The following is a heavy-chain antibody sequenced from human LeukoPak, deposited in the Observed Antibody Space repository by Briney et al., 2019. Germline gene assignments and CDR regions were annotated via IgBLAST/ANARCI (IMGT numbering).Heavy chain of an antibody. V-gene: IGHV4-39*07. Sequence: ASETLSLTCTVSGGSISSSSYYWGWIRQPPGKGLEWIGSIYYSGSTYYNPSLKSRVTISVDTSKNQFSLKLSSVTAADTAVYYCARDVSGYSYGWTIDYWGQGTLVTVSS. CDR3: ARDVSGYSYGWTIDY. D-gene: IGHD5-18*01. CDR1: GGSISSSSYY. J-gene: IGHJ4*02. CDR2: IYYSGST.